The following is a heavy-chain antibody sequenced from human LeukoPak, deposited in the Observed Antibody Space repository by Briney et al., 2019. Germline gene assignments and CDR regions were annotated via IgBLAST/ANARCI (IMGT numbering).Heavy chain of an antibody. J-gene: IGHJ3*02. CDR3: ARSNSGRNAFDI. CDR2: TFYTSKWFN. CDR1: GDSVSSNRAD. D-gene: IGHD6-19*01. Sequence: SQALSLTCAISGDSVSSNRADWNWLRQSPSRGLEWLGRTFYTSKWFNDYAVSVKSRISINPDTSKNQFSLQLNSVTPEDTAVYYCARSNSGRNAFDIWGQGTMVTVSS. V-gene: IGHV6-1*01.